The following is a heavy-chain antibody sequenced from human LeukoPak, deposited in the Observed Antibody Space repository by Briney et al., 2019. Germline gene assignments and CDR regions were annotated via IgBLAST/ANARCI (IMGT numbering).Heavy chain of an antibody. D-gene: IGHD6-19*01. V-gene: IGHV3-48*02. CDR1: GFTFSSYN. CDR2: ISSNGKTI. Sequence: QTGGSLRLSCATSGFTFSSYNMNWVRQAPGKGLEWVSFISSNGKTIHCADSVKGRFTISRDNAKNSLYLQMGSLRDDDTAVYHCATGSYSSGVNYWGQGTLVTVSS. CDR3: ATGSYSSGVNY. J-gene: IGHJ4*02.